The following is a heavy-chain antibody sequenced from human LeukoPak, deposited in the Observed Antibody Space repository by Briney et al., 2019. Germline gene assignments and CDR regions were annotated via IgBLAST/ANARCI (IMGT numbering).Heavy chain of an antibody. Sequence: ASVKVSCKASGYTFIGYFIHWVRQAPGQGLEWMGWINPNSGGTNYAQKFQGRVTMTRDTSISTAYMELSGLRSDDTAVYYCARANMVRGVGLFFDRNWFDPWGQGTLVTVSS. CDR3: ARANMVRGVGLFFDRNWFDP. V-gene: IGHV1-2*02. J-gene: IGHJ5*02. D-gene: IGHD3-10*01. CDR2: INPNSGGT. CDR1: GYTFIGYF.